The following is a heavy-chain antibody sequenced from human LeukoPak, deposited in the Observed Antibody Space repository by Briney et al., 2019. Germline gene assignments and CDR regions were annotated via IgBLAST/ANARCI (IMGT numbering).Heavy chain of an antibody. V-gene: IGHV3-23*01. D-gene: IGHD3-10*01. CDR2: ISGSGGST. Sequence: GGSLRLSCAASGFTFSGYAMSWVRQAPGKGLEWVSAISGSGGSTYYADSVKGRFTISRDNSKNTLYLQMNSLRAEDTAVYYCAKDRGGTMVRGVFDYWGQGTLVTVSS. J-gene: IGHJ4*02. CDR1: GFTFSGYA. CDR3: AKDRGGTMVRGVFDY.